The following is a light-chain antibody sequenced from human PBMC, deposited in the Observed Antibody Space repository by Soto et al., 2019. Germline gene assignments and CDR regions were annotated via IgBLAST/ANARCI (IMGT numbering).Light chain of an antibody. J-gene: IGKJ1*01. CDR1: QSVNSD. Sequence: DTVMTQSPATLSVSPGERATLSCRASQSVNSDLAWFQKKPGQAPRLLIYRASTRATGIPARFSGGGSGTEFTLTISSLQSEDFAVYYCQQHDNWPRTFGQGTKV. V-gene: IGKV3-15*01. CDR3: QQHDNWPRT. CDR2: RAS.